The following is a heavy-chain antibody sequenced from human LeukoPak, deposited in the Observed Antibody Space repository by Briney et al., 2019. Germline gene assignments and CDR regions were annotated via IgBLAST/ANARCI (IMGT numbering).Heavy chain of an antibody. J-gene: IGHJ4*01. V-gene: IGHV3-23*01. D-gene: IGHD6-19*01. CDR2: LSGSGITT. CDR3: AKGIYSSGWSYFDY. CDR1: GFTFSNSA. Sequence: GGSLRLSCAASGFTFSNSAMSWVRQAPGKGLEWVSTLSGSGITTYYADFMKGRFTISRNNSKNTLYLQMNTLRAEDSALYYCAKGIYSSGWSYFDYWGHGTLVTVSS.